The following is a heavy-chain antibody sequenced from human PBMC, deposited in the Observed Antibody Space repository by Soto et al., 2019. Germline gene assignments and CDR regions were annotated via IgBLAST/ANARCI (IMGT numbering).Heavy chain of an antibody. CDR2: ISAYNGNT. CDR3: ARGGCSSTSCFLHWFDP. D-gene: IGHD2-2*01. J-gene: IGHJ5*02. Sequence: GXSVKVSCKASGYAFTDYGIRWVRQAPGQGLECMGWISAYNGNTNYAQKLQGRVTMTTDTSTSTAYMELRSLRSDDTAVYYCARGGCSSTSCFLHWFDPWGQGTLVTVSS. CDR1: GYAFTDYG. V-gene: IGHV1-18*01.